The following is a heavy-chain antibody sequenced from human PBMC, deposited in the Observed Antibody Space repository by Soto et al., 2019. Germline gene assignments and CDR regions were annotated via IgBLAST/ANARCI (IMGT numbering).Heavy chain of an antibody. D-gene: IGHD2-15*01. CDR3: AKETYSGPLDY. CDR1: GFTFSSYG. V-gene: IGHV3-30*18. CDR2: ISYDGSNK. J-gene: IGHJ4*02. Sequence: QVQLVESGGGVVQPGRSLRLSCAASGFTFSSYGMHWVRQAPGKGLEWVAVISYDGSNKYYADSVKGRFTISRDNSKNTLYLQMNSLRGEDTAVYYCAKETYSGPLDYWGQGTLVTVSS.